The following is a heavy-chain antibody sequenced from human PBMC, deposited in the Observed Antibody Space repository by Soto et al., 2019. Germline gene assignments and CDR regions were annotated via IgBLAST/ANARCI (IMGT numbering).Heavy chain of an antibody. V-gene: IGHV4-31*03. CDR3: ARLYYYDSSGYYYGHFQH. D-gene: IGHD3-22*01. Sequence: QVQLQESGPGLVKPSQTLSLTCTVSGGSISSDGYYWSWIRQHPGKGLEWIGYIYYSGSTYYNPSLKGRVSISVDTSNNQFSLKLSSVTAADTAVYYCARLYYYDSSGYYYGHFQHWGQGTLVTVSS. J-gene: IGHJ1*01. CDR2: IYYSGST. CDR1: GGSISSDGYY.